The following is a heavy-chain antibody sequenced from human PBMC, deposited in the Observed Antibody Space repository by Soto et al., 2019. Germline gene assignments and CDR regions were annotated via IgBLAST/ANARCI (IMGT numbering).Heavy chain of an antibody. CDR1: GYNFKDYA. D-gene: IGHD3-16*02. J-gene: IGHJ4*02. V-gene: IGHV1-3*01. CDR3: ARGIWGSHRYYFDN. Sequence: ASVKVSCKASGYNFKDYAMQWVRQAPGQRPEWMGWINAGDGNTRYPQKFQGRVTFTRDPSASTVYMELISLRSEDTAVYYCARGIWGSHRYYFDNWGQGTLVTVSS. CDR2: INAGDGNT.